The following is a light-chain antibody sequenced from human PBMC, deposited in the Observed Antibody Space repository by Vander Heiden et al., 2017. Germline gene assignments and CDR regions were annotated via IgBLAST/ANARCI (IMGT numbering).Light chain of an antibody. V-gene: IGKV1-39*01. Sequence: DIQMTRSPSSLSASVGDRISITCRARQSSSNYLNWYQKKSGSAPKLLIYAASVVQNGVPSRCSGSGSGTDFTLTISSLQPEDFATYYCQQSSSMPWTFGQGTKVEIK. CDR1: QSSSNY. J-gene: IGKJ1*01. CDR2: AAS. CDR3: QQSSSMPWT.